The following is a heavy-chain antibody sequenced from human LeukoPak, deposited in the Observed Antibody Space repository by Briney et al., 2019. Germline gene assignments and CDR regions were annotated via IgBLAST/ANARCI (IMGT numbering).Heavy chain of an antibody. Sequence: GESLKISCKGSGYSFTSYWIGWVRPMPGKGLEWMGIIYPGDTDTRYSPSFQGQVTISADKSISTAYLQWSSLKASDTAMYYCARHGGGCSSTSCKGGFDYWGQGTLVTVSS. J-gene: IGHJ4*02. CDR2: IYPGDTDT. CDR3: ARHGGGCSSTSCKGGFDY. V-gene: IGHV5-51*01. CDR1: GYSFTSYW. D-gene: IGHD2-2*01.